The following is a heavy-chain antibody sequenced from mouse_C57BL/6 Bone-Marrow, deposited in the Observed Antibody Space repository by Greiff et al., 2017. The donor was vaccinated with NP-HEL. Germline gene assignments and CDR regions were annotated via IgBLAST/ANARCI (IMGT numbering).Heavy chain of an antibody. Sequence: VQLQQSGGGLVKPGGSLKLSCAASGFTFSDYGMHWVRQAPEKGLEWVAYISSGSSTIYYADTVKGRFTIYRDNAKNTLFLQMTSLRSEDTAMYYCQVTVFAYWGQGTLVTVSA. D-gene: IGHD2-5*01. V-gene: IGHV5-17*01. CDR2: ISSGSSTI. CDR3: QVTVFAY. J-gene: IGHJ3*01. CDR1: GFTFSDYG.